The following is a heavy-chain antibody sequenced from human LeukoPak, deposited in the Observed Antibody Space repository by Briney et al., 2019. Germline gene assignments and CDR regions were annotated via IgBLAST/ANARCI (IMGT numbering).Heavy chain of an antibody. CDR1: GVSINPYY. D-gene: IGHD5-18*01. Sequence: TSETLSLTCSVSGVSINPYYWSWIRQSAGKGLEWIGRVYASGTTNYHPSLNGRVTLSVDMSKNHFSLRLSSVTAADTAVYYCARDQGYTYGQTHYFDLWAKGILVTVSS. CDR2: VYASGTT. CDR3: ARDQGYTYGQTHYFDL. V-gene: IGHV4-4*07. J-gene: IGHJ4*02.